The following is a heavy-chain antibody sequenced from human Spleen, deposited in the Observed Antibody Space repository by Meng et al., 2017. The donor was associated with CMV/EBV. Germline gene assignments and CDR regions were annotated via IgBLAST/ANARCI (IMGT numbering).Heavy chain of an antibody. CDR1: GGSISCGSGY. CDR2: IYYSGST. CDR3: ARVLIVGTTTNFDY. J-gene: IGHJ4*02. D-gene: IGHD1-26*01. Sequence: SGGSISCGSGYWSWIRQPPGKGLEWIGYIYYSGSTNYNPSLKSRVTISVDTSKNQFSLKLSSVTAADTAVYYCARVLIVGTTTNFDYWGQGTLVTVSS. V-gene: IGHV4-61*01.